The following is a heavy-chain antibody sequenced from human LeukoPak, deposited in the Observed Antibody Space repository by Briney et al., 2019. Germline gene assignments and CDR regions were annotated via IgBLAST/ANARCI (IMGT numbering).Heavy chain of an antibody. CDR2: IHSDGRIT. CDR3: ARLYCSSTSCYVYYGMDV. Sequence: PGGSLRLSCAGSGFTFSSYWMHWVRQAPGKGLVWVSRIHSDGRITTYADSVKGRFTISKDTARNTLYLQMNTLRVEDTAVYYCARLYCSSTSCYVYYGMDVWGQGTTVTVSS. V-gene: IGHV3-74*01. CDR1: GFTFSSYW. D-gene: IGHD2-2*01. J-gene: IGHJ6*02.